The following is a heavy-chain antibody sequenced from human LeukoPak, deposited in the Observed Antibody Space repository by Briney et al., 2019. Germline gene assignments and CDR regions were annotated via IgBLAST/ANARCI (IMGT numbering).Heavy chain of an antibody. V-gene: IGHV5-51*01. J-gene: IGHJ4*02. CDR1: GHSFSTDW. Sequence: GDSLKISCKGSGHSFSTDWIAWVRQMPGKDLEWMGVIYAGDADTRYSPSFQGQVTISADKSLNTAYLQWTNLKASDTAMYYCARFRGELMDGFDFWGQGTLVTVSS. CDR3: ARFRGELMDGFDF. CDR2: IYAGDADT. D-gene: IGHD1-7*01.